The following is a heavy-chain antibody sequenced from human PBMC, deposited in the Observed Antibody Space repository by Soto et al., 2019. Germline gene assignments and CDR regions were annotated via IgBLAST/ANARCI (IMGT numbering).Heavy chain of an antibody. V-gene: IGHV3-23*01. D-gene: IGHD3-10*01. CDR3: AKRNYGSEFDY. J-gene: IGHJ4*02. CDR2: ISGSGGST. CDR1: GFTFSSYA. Sequence: EVQLLESGGGLVQPGGSLRLSCAASGFTFSSYAMNWVRQAPGKGLEWVSVISGSGGSTYYADSVKGRFTVSRDNSKNTLYLQMNSLRAEDTAVYYCAKRNYGSEFDYWGQGTLVTVSS.